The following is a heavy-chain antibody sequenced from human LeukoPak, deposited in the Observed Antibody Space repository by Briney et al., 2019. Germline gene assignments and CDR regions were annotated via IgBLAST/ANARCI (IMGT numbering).Heavy chain of an antibody. CDR2: IKQNGSEK. J-gene: IGHJ4*02. V-gene: IGHV3-7*04. Sequence: GGPLRLSCAASGFTFVNYWMTWVRQAPGKGLEWVANIKQNGSEKFYVDSAKGRFTISRDNDKSSLFLQVNSLRAEDTAVYYCARGAWPTDYWGQGTLVTVSS. CDR3: ARGAWPTDY. CDR1: GFTFVNYW. D-gene: IGHD2-21*01.